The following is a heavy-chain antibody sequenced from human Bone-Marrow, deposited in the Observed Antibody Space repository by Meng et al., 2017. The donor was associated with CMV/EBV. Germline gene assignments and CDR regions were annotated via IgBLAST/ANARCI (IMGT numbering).Heavy chain of an antibody. Sequence: GGSLRLSCEASGFTFSSHWMHWVRQTPGKGLVWVSRINSDASRTGYADSVKGRFTISRDNAKNTLYLQMNNLRVEDTAVYYCARDRIVVVPAATNWFDPWGQGPLVTVSS. V-gene: IGHV3-74*01. J-gene: IGHJ5*02. CDR2: INSDASRT. CDR3: ARDRIVVVPAATNWFDP. CDR1: GFTFSSHW. D-gene: IGHD2-2*01.